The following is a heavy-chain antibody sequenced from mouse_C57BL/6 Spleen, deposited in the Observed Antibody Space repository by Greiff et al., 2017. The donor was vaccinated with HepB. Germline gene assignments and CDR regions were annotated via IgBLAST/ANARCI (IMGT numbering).Heavy chain of an antibody. Sequence: QVQLQQSGAELVRPGSSVKLSCKASGYTFTSYWMDWVKQRPGQGLEWIGNIYPSDSETHYNQKFKDKATLTVDKSSSTAYMQLSSLTSEDSAVYYCARVTTVVAPGYWGQGTTLTVSS. D-gene: IGHD1-1*01. J-gene: IGHJ2*01. V-gene: IGHV1-61*01. CDR3: ARVTTVVAPGY. CDR1: GYTFTSYW. CDR2: IYPSDSET.